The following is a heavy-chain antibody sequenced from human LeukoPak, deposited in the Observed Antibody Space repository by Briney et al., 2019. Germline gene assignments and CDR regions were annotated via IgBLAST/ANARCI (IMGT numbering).Heavy chain of an antibody. CDR3: ATYKGGYFDY. V-gene: IGHV4-59*01. J-gene: IGHJ4*02. CDR2: IYYSGST. D-gene: IGHD5-24*01. CDR1: VGSISSYY. Sequence: SETLSLTCTVSVGSISSYYWSWIRQPPGKGLEWIGYIYYSGSTNYNPSLKSRVTISVDTSKNQFSLKLTSVTVADTAVYYCATYKGGYFDYWGQGTLVTVSS.